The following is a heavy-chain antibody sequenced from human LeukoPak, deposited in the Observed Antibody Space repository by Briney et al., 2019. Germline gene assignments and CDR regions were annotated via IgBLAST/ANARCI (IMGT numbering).Heavy chain of an antibody. CDR1: GGTFSSYA. Sequence: ASEKVSCKASGGTFSSYAISWVRQAPGQGLEWMGRIIPIFGTANYAQKFQGRVTITTDESTSTAYMELSSLRSEDTAVYYCARGVGYCSGGSCYYYYMDVWGKGTTVTVSS. V-gene: IGHV1-69*05. J-gene: IGHJ6*03. CDR2: IIPIFGTA. CDR3: ARGVGYCSGGSCYYYYMDV. D-gene: IGHD2-15*01.